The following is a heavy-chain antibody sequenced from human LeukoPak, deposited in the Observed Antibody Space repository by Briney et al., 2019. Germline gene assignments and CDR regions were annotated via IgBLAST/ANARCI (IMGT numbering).Heavy chain of an antibody. D-gene: IGHD3-10*01. CDR3: ARADPNASGYFYRFNWFDP. J-gene: IGHJ5*02. CDR1: GGSISSYY. V-gene: IGHV4-59*01. CDR2: IYSSGST. Sequence: PSETLSLTCTVSGGSISSYYWNWVRQPPGKGLEWIRNIYSSGSTDYNPSLKSRVTISLDTSKFQFSLRLNSVTAADTAVYYCARADPNASGYFYRFNWFDPWGQGTLVTVSS.